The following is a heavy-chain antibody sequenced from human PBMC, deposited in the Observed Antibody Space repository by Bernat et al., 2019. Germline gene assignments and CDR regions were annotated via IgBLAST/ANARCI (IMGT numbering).Heavy chain of an antibody. Sequence: QVQLVESGGGVVQPGRSLRLSCAASGFTFSSYGMHWVRQAPGKGLEWVAVISYDGSNKYYVDSVKGRFTISRDNSKNTLYLQMNSLRAEDTAVYYCAKDSSGYSPFDYWGQGTLVTVSS. V-gene: IGHV3-30*18. J-gene: IGHJ4*02. D-gene: IGHD3-22*01. CDR1: GFTFSSYG. CDR2: ISYDGSNK. CDR3: AKDSSGYSPFDY.